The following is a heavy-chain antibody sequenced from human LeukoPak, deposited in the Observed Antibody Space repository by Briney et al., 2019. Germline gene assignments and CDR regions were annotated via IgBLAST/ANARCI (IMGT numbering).Heavy chain of an antibody. J-gene: IGHJ5*02. V-gene: IGHV3-33*05. CDR2: ISYDGSNK. D-gene: IGHD1-20*01. CDR3: ARARYNWNQNWFDP. Sequence: PGGSLRLSCAASGFIFSNYAMQWVRQAPGKGLEWVAVISYDGSNKYYADSVKGRFTISRDNSKNTLYLQMNSLRAEDTAVYYCARARYNWNQNWFDPWGQGTLVTVSS. CDR1: GFIFSNYA.